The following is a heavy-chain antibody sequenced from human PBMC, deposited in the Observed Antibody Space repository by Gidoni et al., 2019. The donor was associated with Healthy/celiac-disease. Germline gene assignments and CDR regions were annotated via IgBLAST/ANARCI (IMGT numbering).Heavy chain of an antibody. CDR1: GASISLYF. Sequence: QVQLQESGPGLVKPSATLSLTCTFSGASISLYFSSWIRQPPGKGLEWIGYIYYSGSTNYNPSLKSRVTISVDTSKNQFSLKLSSVTAADTAVYYCARGTYYYDSSGQHYSGLFDYWGQGTLVTVSS. V-gene: IGHV4-59*01. J-gene: IGHJ4*02. D-gene: IGHD3-22*01. CDR3: ARGTYYYDSSGQHYSGLFDY. CDR2: IYYSGST.